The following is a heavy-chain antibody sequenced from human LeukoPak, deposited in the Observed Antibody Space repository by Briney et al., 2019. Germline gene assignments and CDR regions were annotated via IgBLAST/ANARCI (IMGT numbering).Heavy chain of an antibody. J-gene: IGHJ6*04. V-gene: IGHV3-48*03. CDR1: GFYFANYA. CDR3: AELGITMIGGV. Sequence: GGSLRLSCAASGFYFANYAMSWVRQAPGKGLEWVSYISSSGSTIYYADSVKGRFTIPRDNAKNSLYLQMNSLRAEDTAVYYCAELGITMIGGVWGKGTTVTISS. D-gene: IGHD3-10*02. CDR2: ISSSGSTI.